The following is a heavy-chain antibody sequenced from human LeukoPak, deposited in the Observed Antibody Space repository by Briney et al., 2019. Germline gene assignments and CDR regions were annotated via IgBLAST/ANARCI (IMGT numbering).Heavy chain of an antibody. CDR3: ARGDLFPFDY. Sequence: SETLSLTCAVSGASVSSSNWWSWVRQPPGKGLEWIGEVFRSGSTNYNPSLMSRVTISIDKSKNQLSLKLTSVTAADTAVYYCARGDLFPFDYWGQGILVTVSS. CDR1: GASVSSSNW. D-gene: IGHD3-10*02. V-gene: IGHV4-4*02. CDR2: VFRSGST. J-gene: IGHJ4*02.